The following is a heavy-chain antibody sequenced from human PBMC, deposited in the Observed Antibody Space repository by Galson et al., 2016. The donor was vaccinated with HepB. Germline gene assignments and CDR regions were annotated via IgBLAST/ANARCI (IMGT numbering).Heavy chain of an antibody. CDR2: ISYDGKNK. D-gene: IGHD1-26*01. Sequence: CAASGFTYSTYTMHWVRQAPGKGLEWVALISYDGKNKHYADSVRGRFTISRDNSKNTVYLQMSSLRGDDTAVYYCARVVVGATDYYYYYGLDVWGQGTTDTFSS. V-gene: IGHV3-30*14. CDR1: GFTYSTYT. J-gene: IGHJ6*02. CDR3: ARVVVGATDYYYYYGLDV.